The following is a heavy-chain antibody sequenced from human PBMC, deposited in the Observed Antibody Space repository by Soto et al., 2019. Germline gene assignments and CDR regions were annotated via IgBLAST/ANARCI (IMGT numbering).Heavy chain of an antibody. V-gene: IGHV3-64D*08. CDR1: GFTFSSYA. J-gene: IGHJ4*02. CDR2: ISSNGGST. CDR3: VKDPGGRHSSGWYDRDY. D-gene: IGHD6-19*01. Sequence: GGSLRLSCSASGFTFSSYAMHWVRQAPGKGLEYVSAISSNGGSTYYADSVKGRFTISRDNSKNTLYLQMSSLRAEDTAVYHCVKDPGGRHSSGWYDRDYWGQGTLVTVSS.